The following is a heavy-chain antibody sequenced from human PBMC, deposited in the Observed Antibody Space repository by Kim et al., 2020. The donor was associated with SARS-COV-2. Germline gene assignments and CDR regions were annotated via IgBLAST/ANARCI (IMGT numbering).Heavy chain of an antibody. J-gene: IGHJ4*02. V-gene: IGHV3-23*01. D-gene: IGHD2-2*01. Sequence: SGKDRFTLPRDNSKNTVFLQMRSLRVEDTAVYYCAKFAVPAAILHGFFDYWGQGTLVTVSS. CDR3: AKFAVPAAILHGFFDY.